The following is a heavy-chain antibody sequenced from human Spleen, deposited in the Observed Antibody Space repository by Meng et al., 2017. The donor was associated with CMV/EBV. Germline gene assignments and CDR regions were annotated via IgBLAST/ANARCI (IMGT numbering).Heavy chain of an antibody. D-gene: IGHD6-13*01. Sequence: CAVFVGSFSDYYWSWIRQPPGKGLEWIGYIYYSGSNYYNPSLNNRVSMSLDTSKNQFSLKMSSVTAADTAVYYCVRDCYLFSSNCRDSWGQGTLVTVSS. CDR2: IYYSGSN. V-gene: IGHV4-34*09. CDR1: VGSFSDYY. J-gene: IGHJ4*02. CDR3: VRDCYLFSSNCRDS.